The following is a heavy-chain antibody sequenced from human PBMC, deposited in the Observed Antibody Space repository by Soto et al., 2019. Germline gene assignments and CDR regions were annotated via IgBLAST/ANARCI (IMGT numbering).Heavy chain of an antibody. CDR1: EVTFNNHA. J-gene: IGHJ6*02. CDR3: AKMQQSNGMDV. Sequence: LRLSCAASEVTFNNHAMTWVRQAPGKGLEWVSTISGSGGSTYSADSVKGRFTISRDNSKHTLYLQMNSLRVEDTAIYYCAKMQQSNGMDVWGQGTTVTVSS. D-gene: IGHD4-4*01. CDR2: ISGSGGST. V-gene: IGHV3-23*01.